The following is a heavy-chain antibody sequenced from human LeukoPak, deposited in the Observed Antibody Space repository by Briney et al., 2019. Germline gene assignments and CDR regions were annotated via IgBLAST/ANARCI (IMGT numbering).Heavy chain of an antibody. Sequence: GGSLRLSCAASGFTFSSYAMSWVRQAPGKGLEWVSAISGSGGSTYYADSVKGRFTISRDNSKNTLYLQMNSLRAEDTAVYYCARVSGLRGYYFDYWGQGTLVTVSS. V-gene: IGHV3-23*01. D-gene: IGHD4-17*01. J-gene: IGHJ4*02. CDR3: ARVSGLRGYYFDY. CDR1: GFTFSSYA. CDR2: ISGSGGST.